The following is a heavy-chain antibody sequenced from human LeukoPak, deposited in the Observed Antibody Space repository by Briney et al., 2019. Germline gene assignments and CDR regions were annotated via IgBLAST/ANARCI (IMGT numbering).Heavy chain of an antibody. CDR3: ARVGYYDFWSGYFGPRENYYYYYMDV. D-gene: IGHD3-3*01. CDR1: GYTFTSYG. Sequence: GASVKVSCKASGYTFTSYGISWVRQAPGQGLEWMGWISAYNGNTNYAQKLQGRVTMTTDTSTSTAYMELRSLRSDDTAVYYCARVGYYDFWSGYFGPRENYYYYYMDVWGKGTTVTVS. J-gene: IGHJ6*03. CDR2: ISAYNGNT. V-gene: IGHV1-18*01.